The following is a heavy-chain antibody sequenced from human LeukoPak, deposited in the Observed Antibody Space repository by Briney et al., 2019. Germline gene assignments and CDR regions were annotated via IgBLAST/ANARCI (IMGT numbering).Heavy chain of an antibody. Sequence: GASVKVSSKASGGTFSSYAISWVRQAPGQGLEWMGRIIPILGIANYAQKFQGRVTITADKSTSTAYMELSSLRSEDTAVYYCARVGVGARGELDYWGQGTLVTVSS. CDR2: IIPILGIA. D-gene: IGHD1-26*01. CDR1: GGTFSSYA. CDR3: ARVGVGARGELDY. J-gene: IGHJ4*02. V-gene: IGHV1-69*04.